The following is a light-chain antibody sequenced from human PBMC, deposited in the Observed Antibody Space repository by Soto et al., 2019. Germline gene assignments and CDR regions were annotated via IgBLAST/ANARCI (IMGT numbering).Light chain of an antibody. CDR2: AAS. CDR3: QQANSFPLT. J-gene: IGKJ4*01. Sequence: DIQLTQSPSFLSASVGDRVTVTCRASQGINSYLAWYQQKPGKAPKLLIYAASSLQSGVPSRFSGSGSGTDFTLTISSLQPEDFATYYCQQANSFPLTFGRGTKVDIK. CDR1: QGINSY. V-gene: IGKV1-9*01.